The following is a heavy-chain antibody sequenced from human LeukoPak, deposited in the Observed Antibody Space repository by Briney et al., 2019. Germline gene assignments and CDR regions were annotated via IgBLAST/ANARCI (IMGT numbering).Heavy chain of an antibody. J-gene: IGHJ6*03. D-gene: IGHD5-24*01. Sequence: ASVKVSCKASGGTLGSYAISWVRQAPGQGLEWMGGIIPIFGTANYAQKFQGRVTITTDESTSTAYMELSSLRSEDTAVYYCAGDYRRWLQPPTYYYYYYMDGWGKGTTVTVSS. CDR1: GGTLGSYA. V-gene: IGHV1-69*05. CDR2: IIPIFGTA. CDR3: AGDYRRWLQPPTYYYYYYMDG.